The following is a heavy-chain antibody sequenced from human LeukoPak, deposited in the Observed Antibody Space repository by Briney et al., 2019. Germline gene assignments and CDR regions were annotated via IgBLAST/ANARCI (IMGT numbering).Heavy chain of an antibody. J-gene: IGHJ6*03. Sequence: SETLSLTCAVYGGSFSGYYWSWIRQPPGKGLEWIGEINHSGSTNYNPSLKSRVTMSVDTSKNQFSLKLSSVTAADTAVYYCARALKYLTPTPSPYYYYYMDVWGKGTTVTVSS. CDR3: ARALKYLTPTPSPYYYYYMDV. CDR1: GGSFSGYY. CDR2: INHSGST. V-gene: IGHV4-34*01. D-gene: IGHD2-2*01.